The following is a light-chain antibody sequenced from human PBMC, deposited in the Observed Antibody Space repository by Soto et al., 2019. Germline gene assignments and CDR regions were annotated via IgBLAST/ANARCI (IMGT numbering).Light chain of an antibody. J-gene: IGKJ1*01. CDR2: DAS. Sequence: DIQMTQSPSTLSSSVGDRVTITCRASQSISSWFAWYQQKPGKAPKLLIYDASSLESGVPSRLSGSGSGTEFTLTISSLQPDDFATYYCQHYNSYGTFGQGTKVDIK. CDR3: QHYNSYGT. V-gene: IGKV1-5*01. CDR1: QSISSW.